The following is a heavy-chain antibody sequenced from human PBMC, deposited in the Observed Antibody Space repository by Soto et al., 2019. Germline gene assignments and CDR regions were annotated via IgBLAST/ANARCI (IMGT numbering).Heavy chain of an antibody. Sequence: GGSLRLSCAASGFTFSNAWMSWVRQAPGKGLEWVGRIKSKTDGGTTDYAAPVKGRFTISRDDSKNTLYLQMNSLKTEDTAVYYCTTTYYDFWSGYSAEYFQHWGQGTLVTVSS. CDR2: IKSKTDGGTT. J-gene: IGHJ1*01. CDR1: GFTFSNAW. CDR3: TTTYYDFWSGYSAEYFQH. V-gene: IGHV3-15*01. D-gene: IGHD3-3*01.